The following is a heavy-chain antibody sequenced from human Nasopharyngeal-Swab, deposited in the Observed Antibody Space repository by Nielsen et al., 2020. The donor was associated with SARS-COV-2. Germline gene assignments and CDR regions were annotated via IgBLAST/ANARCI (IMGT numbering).Heavy chain of an antibody. Sequence: GESLKISCAASGFTFSSYSMNWVRQAPGKGLEWVSSISSSSSYIYYADSVKGRFTISRGNAKNSLYLQMNSLRAEDTAVYYCARSHSSSWDYWGQGTLVTVSS. CDR3: ARSHSSSWDY. CDR2: ISSSSSYI. V-gene: IGHV3-21*01. J-gene: IGHJ4*02. CDR1: GFTFSSYS. D-gene: IGHD6-13*01.